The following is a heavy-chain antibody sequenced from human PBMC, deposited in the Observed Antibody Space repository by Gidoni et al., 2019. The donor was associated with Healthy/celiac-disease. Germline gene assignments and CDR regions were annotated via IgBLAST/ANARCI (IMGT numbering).Heavy chain of an antibody. J-gene: IGHJ4*02. Sequence: EVQLLESGGGLVQPGGSLRLSCAASGFTFSSYAMSWVRQAPGKGLEWVSAISGSGGSTYYADSVKGRFTISRDNSKNTLYLQMNSLRAEDTAVYYCAKDWDTAFLLWFGEYDYWGQGTLVTVSS. V-gene: IGHV3-23*01. D-gene: IGHD3-10*01. CDR2: ISGSGGST. CDR1: GFTFSSYA. CDR3: AKDWDTAFLLWFGEYDY.